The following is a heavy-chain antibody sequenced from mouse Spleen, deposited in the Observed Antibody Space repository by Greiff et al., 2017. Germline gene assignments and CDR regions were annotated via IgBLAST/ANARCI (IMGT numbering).Heavy chain of an antibody. V-gene: IGHV1-7*01. Sequence: VQLQQSGAELAKPGASVKLSCKASGYTFTSYWMHWVKQRPGQGLEWIGYINPSSGYTKYNQKFKDKATLTADKSSSTAYMQLSSLTSEDSAVYYCARRAIHYYGYWYFDVWGAGTTVTVSS. J-gene: IGHJ1*01. CDR3: ARRAIHYYGYWYFDV. CDR1: GYTFTSYW. CDR2: INPSSGYT. D-gene: IGHD1-2*01.